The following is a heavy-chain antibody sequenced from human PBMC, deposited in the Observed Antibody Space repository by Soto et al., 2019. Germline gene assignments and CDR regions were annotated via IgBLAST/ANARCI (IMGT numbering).Heavy chain of an antibody. D-gene: IGHD3-3*01. CDR3: ANDFWSGYYTPEDAFDI. CDR2: ISSSSSTI. V-gene: IGHV3-48*01. J-gene: IGHJ3*02. CDR1: GFTFSSYS. Sequence: EVQLVESGGGLVQPGGSLRLSCAASGFTFSSYSMNWVRQAPGKGLEWVSYISSSSSTIYYADSVKGRFTISSDNAKNSLYLQMNSRRAEDTAVYYCANDFWSGYYTPEDAFDIWGQGTMVTVSS.